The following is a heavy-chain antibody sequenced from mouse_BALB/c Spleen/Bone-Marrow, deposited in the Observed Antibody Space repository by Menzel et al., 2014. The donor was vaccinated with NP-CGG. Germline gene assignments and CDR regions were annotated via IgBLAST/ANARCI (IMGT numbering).Heavy chain of an antibody. D-gene: IGHD2-1*01. CDR3: ASCGNYEAWFAY. J-gene: IGHJ3*01. CDR1: GYAFTSYN. V-gene: IGHV1S135*01. CDR2: IDPYNGDT. Sequence: EVQLQQSGPELVKPGASVKVSCKASGYAFTSYNIYWGKQSHGKSLGWIGYIDPYNGDTNYNQKFKVKATLTVDKSSSTAYMHLNSLTSEDSAVYYCASCGNYEAWFAYWGQGTLVTVSA.